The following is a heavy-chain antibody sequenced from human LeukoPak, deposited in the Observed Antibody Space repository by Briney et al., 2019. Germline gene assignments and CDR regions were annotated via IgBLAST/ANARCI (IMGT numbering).Heavy chain of an antibody. Sequence: ASVKVSCKASGYTFSAYYIHWVRQAPGQGLEWVGWINPNSGDTNYAQKFQGRVTMTRDTSISTAYMELSRLRSDDTAVYYCARVDYYDSSGYYPNWFDPWGQGTLVTVSS. CDR1: GYTFSAYY. J-gene: IGHJ5*02. CDR2: INPNSGDT. V-gene: IGHV1-2*02. CDR3: ARVDYYDSSGYYPNWFDP. D-gene: IGHD3-22*01.